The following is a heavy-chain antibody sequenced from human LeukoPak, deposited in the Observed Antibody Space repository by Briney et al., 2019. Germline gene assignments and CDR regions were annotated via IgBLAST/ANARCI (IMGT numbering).Heavy chain of an antibody. CDR3: ARDGVGMDV. J-gene: IGHJ6*02. V-gene: IGHV3-33*01. D-gene: IGHD3-16*01. CDR2: IWYDGSNK. CDR1: GFTFSSYG. Sequence: GGSLRLSCAASGFTFSSYGMHWVRQAPGKGLEWVAVIWYDGSNKYYADSVKGRFTISGDNSKNTLYLQMNSLRAEDTAVYYCARDGVGMDVWGQGTTVTVSS.